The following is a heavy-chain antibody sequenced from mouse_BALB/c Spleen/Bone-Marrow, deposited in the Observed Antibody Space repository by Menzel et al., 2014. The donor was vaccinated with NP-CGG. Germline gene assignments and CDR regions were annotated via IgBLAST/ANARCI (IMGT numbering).Heavy chain of an antibody. J-gene: IGHJ4*01. CDR1: GYTFXSYV. CDR2: INPYNDGT. Sequence: VQLKESGPGLVKPGASVKMSCKASGYTFXSYVMHWVKQKPGQGLEWIGYINPYNDGTKYNEKFEGKATLTSDKSSSTAYMELSSLTSEDSAVYYCARSLLRYYAMDYWGQGTSVTVSS. CDR3: ARSLLRYYAMDY. D-gene: IGHD1-1*01. V-gene: IGHV1-14*01.